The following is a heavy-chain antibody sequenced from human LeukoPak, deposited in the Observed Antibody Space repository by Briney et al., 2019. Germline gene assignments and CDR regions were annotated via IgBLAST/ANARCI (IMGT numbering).Heavy chain of an antibody. J-gene: IGHJ4*02. CDR1: GFTFSSYG. Sequence: PGGSLRLSCAASGFTFSSYGMHWVRQAPGKGLEWIGEINQIGSTNYNPSLKSRVTISVDTSKNQFSLKLRSVTAADTAVYYCARSRSRPLLPPLPKSQYYFDYWGQGTLVTVSS. D-gene: IGHD2-21*01. V-gene: IGHV4-34*01. CDR2: INQIGST. CDR3: ARSRSRPLLPPLPKSQYYFDY.